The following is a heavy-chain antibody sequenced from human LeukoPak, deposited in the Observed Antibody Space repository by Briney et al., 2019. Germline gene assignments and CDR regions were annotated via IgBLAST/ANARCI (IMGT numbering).Heavy chain of an antibody. CDR1: GFTFSSYA. J-gene: IGHJ2*01. CDR2: ISGSGGSP. CDR3: ARRVIGDWYFDL. Sequence: GGSLRLSCAASGFTFSSYAMSWVRQAPGKGLGWVSAISGSGGSPYYADSVKGRFSISRDNSKNTLYLQMNSLRAEDTAVYYCARRVIGDWYFDLWGRGTLVTVSS. V-gene: IGHV3-23*01. D-gene: IGHD7-27*01.